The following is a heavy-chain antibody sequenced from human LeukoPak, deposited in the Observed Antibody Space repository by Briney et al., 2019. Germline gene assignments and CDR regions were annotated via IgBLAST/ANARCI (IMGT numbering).Heavy chain of an antibody. Sequence: GGALRLSCEDSGFTFRSYEMNWVRQAPGKGLEWIAYLSSSGSAFSYADSVKGRFTIARDNAKNSVYLEMNSLRADDTAVYYCARSARLMKGVVEVTALDDWGQGTLVTVSS. CDR3: ARSARLMKGVVEVTALDD. V-gene: IGHV3-48*03. CDR1: GFTFRSYE. CDR2: LSSSGSAF. J-gene: IGHJ4*02. D-gene: IGHD3-3*01.